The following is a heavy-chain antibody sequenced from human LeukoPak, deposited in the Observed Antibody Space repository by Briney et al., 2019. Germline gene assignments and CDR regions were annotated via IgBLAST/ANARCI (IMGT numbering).Heavy chain of an antibody. CDR3: ARDVSSYYDFWSGPRDYYYYMDV. CDR2: IYYSGST. D-gene: IGHD3-3*01. Sequence: SETLSLTCTVSGGSISSYYWSWIRQPPGKGLEWIGYIYYSGSTNYNPSLKSRVTMSVDTSKNQFSLKLSSVTAADTAVYYCARDVSSYYDFWSGPRDYYYYMDVWGKGTTVTVSS. V-gene: IGHV4-59*12. J-gene: IGHJ6*03. CDR1: GGSISSYY.